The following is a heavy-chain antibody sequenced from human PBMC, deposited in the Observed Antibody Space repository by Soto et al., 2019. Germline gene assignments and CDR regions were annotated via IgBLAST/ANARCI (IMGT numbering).Heavy chain of an antibody. CDR1: GDTFTSYD. Sequence: GASLKVSCKASGDTFTSYDINWVRQATGQGLEWMGWMNPNSGNTGYAQKFQGRVTMTRNTSISTAYMELSSLRSEDTAVYYCARGHPLRYFDWLPLHLYYYYYYMDVWGKGTTVTVSS. J-gene: IGHJ6*03. D-gene: IGHD3-9*01. V-gene: IGHV1-8*01. CDR3: ARGHPLRYFDWLPLHLYYYYYYMDV. CDR2: MNPNSGNT.